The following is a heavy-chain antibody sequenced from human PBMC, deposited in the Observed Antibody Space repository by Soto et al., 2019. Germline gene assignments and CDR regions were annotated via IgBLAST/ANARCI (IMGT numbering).Heavy chain of an antibody. D-gene: IGHD2-15*01. Sequence: PSETLSLTCIISGDSTSNYYRSWIRQSPGKGLEWIGYISYSGNTNYNPSLKSRVTISVDTSKDQLSLKVTSVTAADTAMYYCACLRGKRGSPIDYWGQGTQVTVSS. J-gene: IGHJ4*02. V-gene: IGHV4-59*01. CDR2: ISYSGNT. CDR1: GDSTSNYY. CDR3: ACLRGKRGSPIDY.